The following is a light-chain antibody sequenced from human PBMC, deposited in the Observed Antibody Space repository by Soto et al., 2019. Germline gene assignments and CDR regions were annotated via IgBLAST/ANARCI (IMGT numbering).Light chain of an antibody. Sequence: EIVLTQSPATLSLSPGERGTLSCRASQSVNTFLAWYQQTPGQAPRLLIYDASKRATGIPARFSGSGSGTDFTLTSYSPDPEHSAVYYCQQRTNSLITFGQGTRLEI. J-gene: IGKJ5*01. CDR2: DAS. CDR1: QSVNTF. V-gene: IGKV3-11*01. CDR3: QQRTNSLIT.